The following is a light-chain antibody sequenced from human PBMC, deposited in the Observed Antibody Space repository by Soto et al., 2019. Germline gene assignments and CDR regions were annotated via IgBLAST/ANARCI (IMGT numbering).Light chain of an antibody. V-gene: IGLV1-40*01. J-gene: IGLJ2*01. CDR3: QSYDSSLSRSV. Sequence: QSALTQPPSVSGAPGQRVTISCTGSSSNIGAGYDVHWYQQLPGTAPKLLIYGNSNRPSGVPDRLSGSKSGTSASLAITGLQAEDEADYYCQSYDSSLSRSVFGGGTKVTVL. CDR1: SSNIGAGYD. CDR2: GNS.